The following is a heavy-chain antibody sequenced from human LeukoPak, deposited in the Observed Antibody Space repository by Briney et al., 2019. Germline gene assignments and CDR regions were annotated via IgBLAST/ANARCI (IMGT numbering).Heavy chain of an antibody. CDR1: GGTFSSYA. D-gene: IGHD3-10*01. V-gene: IGHV1-69*01. Sequence: SVKVSCKASGGTFSSYAISWVRQAPGQGLEWMGGIIPIFGTANYAQKFQGRVTITADESTSTAYMELSSLRSEDTAVYYCARTERGFYYFDYWGQGTLVTISS. CDR2: IIPIFGTA. CDR3: ARTERGFYYFDY. J-gene: IGHJ4*02.